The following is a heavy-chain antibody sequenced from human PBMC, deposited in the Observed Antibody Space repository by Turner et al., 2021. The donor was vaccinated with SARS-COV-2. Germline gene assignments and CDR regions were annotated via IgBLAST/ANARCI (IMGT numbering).Heavy chain of an antibody. Sequence: VQLVESGGGLAHPGVSLRLSCSASGFTFSSYWMSWVRQDPGKGLEWVANIKQDGSEKYYVDYVKGRFNISRDNAKNSLYLQMNSLRAEDTAVYYCARLHTSSWYFDYWGQGTLVTVSS. CDR3: ARLHTSSWYFDY. CDR2: IKQDGSEK. J-gene: IGHJ4*02. D-gene: IGHD6-13*01. CDR1: GFTFSSYW. V-gene: IGHV3-7*03.